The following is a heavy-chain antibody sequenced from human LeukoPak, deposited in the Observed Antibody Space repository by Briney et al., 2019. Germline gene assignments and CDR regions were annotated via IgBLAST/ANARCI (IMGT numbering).Heavy chain of an antibody. CDR2: ISGSGGST. V-gene: IGHV3-23*01. CDR3: AKTGSGYYFFDY. D-gene: IGHD3-22*01. Sequence: GGSLRLSCAASGFTVSSNYMSWVRQAPGKGLEWVSAISGSGGSTYYADSVKGRFTISRDNSKNTLYLQMNSLRAEDTAVYYCAKTGSGYYFFDYWGQGTLVTVSS. CDR1: GFTVSSNY. J-gene: IGHJ4*02.